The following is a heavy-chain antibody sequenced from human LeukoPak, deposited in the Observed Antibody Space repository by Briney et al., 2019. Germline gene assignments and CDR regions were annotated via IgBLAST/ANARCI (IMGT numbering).Heavy chain of an antibody. V-gene: IGHV4-34*01. Sequence: SETLSLTCAVYGGSFSGYYWSWIRQPPGKGLEWIGEINHSGSTNYNPSLKSRVTISVDTSKNQFSLKLSSVTAADTAVYYCASTYCSSTSCYYFDYWGQGTLVTVSS. CDR3: ASTYCSSTSCYYFDY. CDR1: GGSFSGYY. CDR2: INHSGST. D-gene: IGHD2-2*01. J-gene: IGHJ4*02.